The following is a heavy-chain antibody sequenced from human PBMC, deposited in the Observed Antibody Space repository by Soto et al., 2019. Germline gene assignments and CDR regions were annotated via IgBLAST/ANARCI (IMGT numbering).Heavy chain of an antibody. J-gene: IGHJ6*02. CDR1: GYTFTSYA. CDR2: INAGNGNT. Sequence: ASVKVSCKASGYTFTSYAMHWVRQAPGQRREWMGWINAGNGNTKYSQKFQGRVTITRDTSASTAYMELSSLRSEDTAVYYCARGALLWFGEPTPHYGMDVWGQGTTVTVSS. V-gene: IGHV1-3*01. D-gene: IGHD3-10*01. CDR3: ARGALLWFGEPTPHYGMDV.